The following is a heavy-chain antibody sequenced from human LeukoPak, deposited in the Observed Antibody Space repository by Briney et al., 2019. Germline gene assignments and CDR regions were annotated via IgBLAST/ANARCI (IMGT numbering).Heavy chain of an antibody. Sequence: GRSLRLSCAASGFTFSSYGMHWVRQAPGKGLEWVAVISYDGSNKYYADSVKGRFTMSRDNSKNTLYLQMHSLRAEDTAVYYCAKGSAPYSSGWYFDYWGQGTLVTVSS. V-gene: IGHV3-30*18. CDR3: AKGSAPYSSGWYFDY. J-gene: IGHJ4*02. CDR1: GFTFSSYG. CDR2: ISYDGSNK. D-gene: IGHD6-19*01.